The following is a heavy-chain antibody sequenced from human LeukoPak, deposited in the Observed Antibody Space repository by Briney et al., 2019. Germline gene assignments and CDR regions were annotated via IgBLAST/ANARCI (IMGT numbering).Heavy chain of an antibody. CDR1: GYTFTSYD. D-gene: IGHD3-3*01. Sequence: ASVKVSCKASGYTFTSYDINWVRQATGQGLEWMGWMNPNSGNTGYAQKFQGRVAMTRNTSISTAYMELSSLRSEDTAVYYCARGDVVVPAAFLYYDFWSGYYRDNWFDPWGQGTLVTVSS. CDR2: MNPNSGNT. J-gene: IGHJ5*02. V-gene: IGHV1-8*01. CDR3: ARGDVVVPAAFLYYDFWSGYYRDNWFDP.